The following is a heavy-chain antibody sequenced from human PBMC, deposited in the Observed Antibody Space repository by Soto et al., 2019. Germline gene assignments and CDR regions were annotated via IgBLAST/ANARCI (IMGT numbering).Heavy chain of an antibody. D-gene: IGHD6-13*01. CDR3: VRDRSRCWDFDP. CDR2: IRQDGSQK. J-gene: IGHJ5*02. CDR1: GFTFSNYW. Sequence: EVQLVESGGGLVQPGGSLRLSCEASGFTFSNYWMSWIRQAPGKGLEWVANIRQDGSQKYLVDSVTGRFTISSDNAKNSPYLQMNRLRTEGTAVYYCVRDRSRCWDFDPWGQGTLVTVSS. V-gene: IGHV3-7*01.